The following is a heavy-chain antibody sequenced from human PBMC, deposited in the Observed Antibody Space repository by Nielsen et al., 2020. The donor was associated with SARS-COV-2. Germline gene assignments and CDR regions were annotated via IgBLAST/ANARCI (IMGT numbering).Heavy chain of an antibody. D-gene: IGHD4/OR15-4a*01. CDR2: IGTAGDT. CDR3: ARGDYGPYYYYGMDV. Sequence: GGSLRLSCAASGFTFSSYDMHWVRQATGKGLEWVSAIGTAGDTYYPGSVKGQFTISRENAKNSLYLQMNSLRAGDTAVYYCARGDYGPYYYYGMDVWGQGTTVTVSS. V-gene: IGHV3-13*01. J-gene: IGHJ6*02. CDR1: GFTFSSYD.